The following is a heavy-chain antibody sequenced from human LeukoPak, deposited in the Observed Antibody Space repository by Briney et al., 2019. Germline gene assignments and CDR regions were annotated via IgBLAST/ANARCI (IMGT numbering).Heavy chain of an antibody. CDR2: IRYDGSNK. V-gene: IGHV3-30*02. J-gene: IGHJ5*02. Sequence: TGGSLRLSCAASGFTFSSYGMHWVRQAPGKVLEWVAFIRYDGSNKYYADSVKGRFTISRDNSKNTLYLQMNSLRAEDTAVYYCAKGDRGLFDPWGQGTLVTVSS. CDR1: GFTFSSYG. CDR3: AKGDRGLFDP. D-gene: IGHD2-21*02.